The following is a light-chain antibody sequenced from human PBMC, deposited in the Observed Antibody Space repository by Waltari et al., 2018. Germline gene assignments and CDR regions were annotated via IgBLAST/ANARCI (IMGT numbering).Light chain of an antibody. CDR3: SSYTSSSTWV. CDR1: RSDVGGSNY. Sequence: QSALTQPASVSGSPGQSITIPCSGNRSDVGGSNYVSWYQQHPGKAPKLMIYDASTRPSGVSNRFSGSKSGNTASLTISGLQAEDEADYYCSSYTSSSTWVFGGGTKLTVL. V-gene: IGLV2-14*03. J-gene: IGLJ3*02. CDR2: DAS.